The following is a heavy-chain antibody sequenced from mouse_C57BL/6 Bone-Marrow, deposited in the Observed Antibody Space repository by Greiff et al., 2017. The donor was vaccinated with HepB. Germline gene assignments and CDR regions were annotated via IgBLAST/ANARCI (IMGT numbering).Heavy chain of an antibody. CDR2: IDPENGDT. CDR3: TTSGYYMDY. Sequence: VQLQQSGAELVRPGASVKLSCTASGFNIKDDYMHWVKQRPEQGLEWIGWIDPENGDTEYASKFQGKATITADTSSNTAYLQLSSLTSEATAVYYCTTSGYYMDYWGQGTSVTVSS. V-gene: IGHV14-4*01. D-gene: IGHD3-1*01. CDR1: GFNIKDDY. J-gene: IGHJ4*01.